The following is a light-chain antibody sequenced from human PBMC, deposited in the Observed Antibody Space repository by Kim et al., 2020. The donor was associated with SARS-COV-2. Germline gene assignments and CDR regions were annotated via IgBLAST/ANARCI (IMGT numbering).Light chain of an antibody. Sequence: SYELTQPPSVSVSPGQTASITCSGDKLGDKYACWYQQKPGQSPVLVIYQDTKRPSGIPERFSGSNSGNTATLTISGTQAMDEADYYCQTWDGITVVFGGG. CDR3: QTWDGITVV. V-gene: IGLV3-1*01. CDR1: KLGDKY. J-gene: IGLJ2*01. CDR2: QDT.